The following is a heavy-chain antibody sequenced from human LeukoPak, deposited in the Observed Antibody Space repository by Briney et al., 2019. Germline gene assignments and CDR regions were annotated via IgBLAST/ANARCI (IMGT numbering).Heavy chain of an antibody. Sequence: SETLSLTCTVSGYSISSGYYWGWIRQPPGKGLEWIGSIYHSGSTYYNPSLKSRVTISVDTSKNQFSLKLSSVTAADTAVYYCARGFEELRRAGYNRIQPLRKYYYYYMDVWGKGTTVTVSS. CDR1: GYSISSGYY. J-gene: IGHJ6*03. CDR2: IYHSGST. D-gene: IGHD5-24*01. V-gene: IGHV4-38-2*02. CDR3: ARGFEELRRAGYNRIQPLRKYYYYYMDV.